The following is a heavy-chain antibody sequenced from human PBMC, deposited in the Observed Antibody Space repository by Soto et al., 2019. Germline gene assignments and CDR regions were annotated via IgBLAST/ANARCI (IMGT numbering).Heavy chain of an antibody. D-gene: IGHD2-15*01. CDR3: TRHVDCSGGSCYSGYYYYMDV. CDR2: IRSNTNTDAT. V-gene: IGHV3-73*01. CDR1: GFTFSGSA. J-gene: IGHJ6*03. Sequence: EVQLVESGGGLVQPGGSLKLSCAASGFTFSGSAMHWVRQASGKGLEWVGRIRSNTNTDATAYAASVKGRFTISRDDSKNTAYLQMNSLKTEDTAVYYCTRHVDCSGGSCYSGYYYYMDVWGKGTTVTVSS.